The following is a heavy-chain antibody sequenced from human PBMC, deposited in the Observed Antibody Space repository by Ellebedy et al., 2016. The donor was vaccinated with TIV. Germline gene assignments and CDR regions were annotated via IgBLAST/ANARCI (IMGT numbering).Heavy chain of an antibody. V-gene: IGHV3-30*18. CDR3: AKDGGSSTRGSMDV. J-gene: IGHJ6*03. CDR2: ISYDGSNK. Sequence: GESLKISXAASGFTFSTYGMHWVRQAPGKGLEWEAVISYDGSNKYYGDSVKGRFTISRDNSKNTLYLQMNSLRAEDTAVYYYAKDGGSSTRGSMDVWGKGTAVTVSS. D-gene: IGHD2-2*01. CDR1: GFTFSTYG.